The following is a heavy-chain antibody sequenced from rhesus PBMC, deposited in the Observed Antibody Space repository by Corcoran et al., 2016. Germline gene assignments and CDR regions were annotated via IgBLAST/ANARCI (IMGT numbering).Heavy chain of an antibody. CDR3: ARGGVNYGLDY. Sequence: QVQLQESGPGLVKPSETLSLTCAVSGVSISSHWWSCIRQPPGKGLEWIGEINGKRGTTYYNPSLKSRVTVSKDASKNQLSLKLTSVTAADTAIYYCARGGVNYGLDYWGQGVVVTVSS. CDR2: INGKRGTT. J-gene: IGHJ6*01. D-gene: IGHD3-34*01. CDR1: GVSISSHW. V-gene: IGHV4-80*01.